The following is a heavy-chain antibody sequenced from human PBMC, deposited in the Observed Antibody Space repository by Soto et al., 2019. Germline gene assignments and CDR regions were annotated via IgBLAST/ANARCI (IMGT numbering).Heavy chain of an antibody. CDR2: ISNDGSKK. D-gene: IGHD2-21*02. V-gene: IGHV3-30*18. CDR3: AKSGPRASCGSDCSLSMFI. Sequence: LRLSCAASGFTFSRYGMRWVRQAPGEGLQWVAVISNDGSKKHYADSVKGRFTISRDNSKNTLYLKMTSLRAEDTAMYYCAKSGPRASCGSDCSLSMFIWGQGTLVTVSS. J-gene: IGHJ4*02. CDR1: GFTFSRYG.